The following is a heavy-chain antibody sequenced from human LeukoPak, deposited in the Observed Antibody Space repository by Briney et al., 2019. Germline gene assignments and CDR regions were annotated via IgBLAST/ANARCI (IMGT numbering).Heavy chain of an antibody. CDR2: IYTSGST. CDR1: GGSLSTYY. Sequence: SETLSLTCTVSGGSLSTYYWSWIRKPAGKGLEWIGRIYTSGSTNYNPSLKSRVTMSVDTSKNQFSLKLSSVTAADTAVYYCARENDILTGDYYMDVWGKGTTVTVSS. V-gene: IGHV4-4*07. J-gene: IGHJ6*03. CDR3: ARENDILTGDYYMDV. D-gene: IGHD3-9*01.